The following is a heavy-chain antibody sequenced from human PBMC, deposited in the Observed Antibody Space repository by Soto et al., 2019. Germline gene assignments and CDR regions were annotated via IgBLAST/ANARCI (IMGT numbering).Heavy chain of an antibody. J-gene: IGHJ3*02. Sequence: DVQLMESGGDLVQPGGSLRLSCAASGFTFGSDWMTWVRQAPGKGLEWVANIRKDGSQENYADSVKGRFSVSRDNAKESVYLQMNSLRIEDTAVYYCARDANDRDSSVYYDVFDIWGQGTMVTVSS. CDR1: GFTFGSDW. V-gene: IGHV3-7*05. CDR3: ARDANDRDSSVYYDVFDI. CDR2: IRKDGSQE. D-gene: IGHD3-22*01.